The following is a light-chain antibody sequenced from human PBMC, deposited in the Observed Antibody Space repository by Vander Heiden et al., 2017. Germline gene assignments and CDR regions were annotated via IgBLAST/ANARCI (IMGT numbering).Light chain of an antibody. J-gene: IGLJ1*01. V-gene: IGLV3-1*01. Sequence: SYELPQPPPVPVSTGQTASITCSGDKLGDKYACWYQQKPGQSPVLVIYQDNKRPSGIPERFSGSNSGNTATLTISGTQAMDEADYYCQAWDSSTGVFGTGTKVTVL. CDR1: KLGDKY. CDR3: QAWDSSTGV. CDR2: QDN.